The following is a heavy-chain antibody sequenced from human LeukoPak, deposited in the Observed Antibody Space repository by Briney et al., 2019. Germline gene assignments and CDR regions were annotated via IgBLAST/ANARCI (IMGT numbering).Heavy chain of an antibody. CDR3: AKDRRPAGYYYYYYMDV. Sequence: GGSLRLSCADSGFTFSSYWMSWVRQAPGKGLEWVANIKQDGSEKYYVDSVKGRFTISRDNAKNSLYLQMSSLRAEDTAVYYCAKDRRPAGYYYYYYMDVWGKGTTVTVSS. CDR2: IKQDGSEK. J-gene: IGHJ6*03. V-gene: IGHV3-7*01. CDR1: GFTFSSYW. D-gene: IGHD6-13*01.